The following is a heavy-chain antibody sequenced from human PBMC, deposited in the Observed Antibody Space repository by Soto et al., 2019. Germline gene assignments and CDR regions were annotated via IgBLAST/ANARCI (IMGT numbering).Heavy chain of an antibody. Sequence: ETLSLTCTVSGGFISSYYWSWILQPPGKGLEWIGYIYYSGSTNYNPSLKSRVTISVDTSKNQFSLKLSSVTAADTAVYYCASTDYYNSSDSFDYWSQGIPVAVSS. V-gene: IGHV4-59*01. CDR3: ASTDYYNSSDSFDY. D-gene: IGHD3-22*01. CDR2: IYYSGST. J-gene: IGHJ4*02. CDR1: GGFISSYY.